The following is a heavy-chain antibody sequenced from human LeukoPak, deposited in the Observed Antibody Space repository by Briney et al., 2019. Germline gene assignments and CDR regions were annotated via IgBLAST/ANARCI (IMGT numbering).Heavy chain of an antibody. CDR2: IKQDGSEK. J-gene: IGHJ4*02. D-gene: IGHD1-1*01. Sequence: PGGSLRLSCAASGFTFSSYSMNWVRQAPGKGLEWVANIKQDGSEKYYVDSVKGRFTISRDNAKNSLYLQMNSLRAEDTAVYYCASNLPVEEYWGQGTLVTVSS. CDR3: ASNLPVEEY. CDR1: GFTFSSYS. V-gene: IGHV3-7*01.